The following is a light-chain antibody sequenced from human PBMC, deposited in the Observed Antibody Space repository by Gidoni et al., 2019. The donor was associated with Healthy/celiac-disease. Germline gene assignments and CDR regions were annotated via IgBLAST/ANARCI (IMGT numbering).Light chain of an antibody. V-gene: IGKV3-20*01. CDR1: QSVSRSY. CDR3: QQYGSSPRLT. J-gene: IGKJ4*01. Sequence: DIVLTQSPGTLSLSPGERATLSCRASQSVSRSYLAWYQQKPGQAPRRLIYGASSRATGIPDRCSGSGSGTDFTLTSSRLEPEDCAVYYCQQYGSSPRLTFXGXTKVEIK. CDR2: GAS.